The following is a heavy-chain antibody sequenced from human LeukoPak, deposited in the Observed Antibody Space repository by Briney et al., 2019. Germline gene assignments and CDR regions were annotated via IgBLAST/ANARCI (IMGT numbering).Heavy chain of an antibody. J-gene: IGHJ6*02. D-gene: IGHD3-22*01. CDR1: GDSVSSNSAV. Sequence: SQTLSLTCAISGDSVSSNSAVWNSIRQSPLRGLEWLGRTYYRSKWFNQYAVSVESRITINPDIAKNQFSLQLSSVTPEDTAVYYCAREDRRGYAGIYQYYNLDVWGQGTTVTVSS. CDR2: TYYRSKWFN. CDR3: AREDRRGYAGIYQYYNLDV. V-gene: IGHV6-1*01.